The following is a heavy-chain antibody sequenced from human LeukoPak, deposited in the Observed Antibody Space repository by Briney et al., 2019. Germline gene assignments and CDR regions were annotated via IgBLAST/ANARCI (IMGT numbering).Heavy chain of an antibody. CDR2: IKQDGSEK. Sequence: GGSLRLSCAASGFTFSNYLMNWVRQAPGKGLEWVANIKQDGSEKYYVDSVKGRFTISRDNAKNSLYLQMNSLRAEDTAVYYCARAPRHVVIPYYFDYWGQGTLVTVSS. CDR3: ARAPRHVVIPYYFDY. V-gene: IGHV3-7*04. CDR1: GFTFSNYL. D-gene: IGHD3-22*01. J-gene: IGHJ4*02.